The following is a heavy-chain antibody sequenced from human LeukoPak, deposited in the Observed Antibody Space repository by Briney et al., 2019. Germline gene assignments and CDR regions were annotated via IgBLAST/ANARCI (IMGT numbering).Heavy chain of an antibody. D-gene: IGHD3-22*01. CDR3: ARSHRITMIVVGQTNAFDI. CDR1: GGTFSSYA. CDR2: IIPIFGTA. J-gene: IGHJ3*02. Sequence: SVKVSCKASGGTFSSYAISWVRLAPGQGLEWMGRIIPIFGTANYAQKFQGRVTITTDESTSTAYMELSSLRSEDTAVYYCARSHRITMIVVGQTNAFDIWGQGTMVTVSS. V-gene: IGHV1-69*05.